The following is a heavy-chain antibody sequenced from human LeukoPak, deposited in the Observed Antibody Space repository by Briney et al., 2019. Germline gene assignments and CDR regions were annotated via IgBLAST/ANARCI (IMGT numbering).Heavy chain of an antibody. CDR2: IYYSGST. D-gene: IGHD3-10*01. Sequence: SETLSLTCTVSGGSISSYYWSWIRQPPGKGLEWIGYIYYSGSTNYNPSLKSRVTISVDTSKNQFSLKLSSVTAADTAVYYCARHRNTLWFGDPEDWFDPWGQGTLVTVSS. V-gene: IGHV4-59*01. CDR3: ARHRNTLWFGDPEDWFDP. CDR1: GGSISSYY. J-gene: IGHJ5*02.